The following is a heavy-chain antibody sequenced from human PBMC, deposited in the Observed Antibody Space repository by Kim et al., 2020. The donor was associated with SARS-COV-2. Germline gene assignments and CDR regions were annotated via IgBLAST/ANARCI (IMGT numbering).Heavy chain of an antibody. CDR3: AGDLGKYSSSWYTLADYYYCGMDV. D-gene: IGHD6-13*01. J-gene: IGHJ6*02. Sequence: ASVKVSCKASGYTFTSYGISWVRQAPGQGLEWMGWISAYNGNTNYAQKLQGRVTMTTDTSTSTAYMELRSLRSDDTAVYYCAGDLGKYSSSWYTLADYYYCGMDVWGQGTTVTVSS. CDR2: ISAYNGNT. V-gene: IGHV1-18*01. CDR1: GYTFTSYG.